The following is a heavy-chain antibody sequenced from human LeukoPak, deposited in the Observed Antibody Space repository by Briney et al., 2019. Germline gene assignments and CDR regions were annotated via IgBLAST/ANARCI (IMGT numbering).Heavy chain of an antibody. J-gene: IGHJ4*02. D-gene: IGHD6-13*01. CDR3: ARGVAAAGTGFDY. Sequence: SETLSLTCAVSGGSISSYYWSWIRQPPGKGLEWIGYIYYSGSTNYNPSLKSRVTISVDTSKNQFSLKLSSVTAADTAVYYCARGVAAAGTGFDYWGQGTLVTVSS. CDR2: IYYSGST. V-gene: IGHV4-59*01. CDR1: GGSISSYY.